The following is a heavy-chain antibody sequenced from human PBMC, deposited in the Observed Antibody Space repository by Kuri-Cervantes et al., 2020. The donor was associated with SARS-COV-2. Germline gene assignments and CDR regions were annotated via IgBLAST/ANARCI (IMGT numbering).Heavy chain of an antibody. CDR3: ARDQVSAAAGTGGSDY. V-gene: IGHV1-8*03. D-gene: IGHD6-13*01. CDR2: MNPNSGNT. Sequence: ASVKVSCKASGYTFTSYDINWVRQATGQGLEWMGWMNPNSGNTGYAQKFQGRVTITRNPSISTAYMELSSLRSEDTAVYYCARDQVSAAAGTGGSDYWGQGTLVTVSS. CDR1: GYTFTSYD. J-gene: IGHJ4*02.